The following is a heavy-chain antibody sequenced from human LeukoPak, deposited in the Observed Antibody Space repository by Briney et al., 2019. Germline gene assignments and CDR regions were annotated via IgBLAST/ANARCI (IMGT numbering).Heavy chain of an antibody. V-gene: IGHV4-59*01. CDR2: ICYSGST. CDR1: GGSISSYY. CDR3: ARGSSWYSHFGN. D-gene: IGHD6-13*01. J-gene: IGHJ4*02. Sequence: SETLSLTCTVSGGSISSYYWNWIRQPPGKGLEWIGYICYSGSTNYNPSLKSRVTISIDTSKNQFSLKLSSATAADSALYYCARGSSWYSHFGNWGQGTLVTVSS.